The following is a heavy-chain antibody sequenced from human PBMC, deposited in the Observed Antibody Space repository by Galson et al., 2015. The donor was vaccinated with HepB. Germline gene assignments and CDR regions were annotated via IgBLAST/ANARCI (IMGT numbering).Heavy chain of an antibody. V-gene: IGHV3-33*01. D-gene: IGHD4-17*01. CDR1: GFTFSSYG. J-gene: IGHJ4*02. CDR3: ARYHGDYRAFDY. CDR2: IWFDGSKD. Sequence: ALRLSCAASGFTFSSYGMHWVRQAPGKGLEWVALIWFDGSKDYYADSVKGRFAISRDNSNNILYLQMNNLRVEDTAVYYCARYHGDYRAFDYWGQGTLDTVSS.